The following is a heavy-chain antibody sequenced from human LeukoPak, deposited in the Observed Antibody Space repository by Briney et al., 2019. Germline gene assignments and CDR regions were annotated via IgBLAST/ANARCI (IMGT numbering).Heavy chain of an antibody. V-gene: IGHV3-7*05. Sequence: PGGSLRLSCAASGFTFSNSWMSWVRQAPGKGLEWVANIKQDGSENNYVDSVKGRFTISRDNAKNSLYRQMNSLRAEDTAVYYCARDSYTKGDYWGQGTLVTVSS. CDR2: IKQDGSEN. CDR1: GFTFSNSW. CDR3: ARDSYTKGDY. D-gene: IGHD2-8*01. J-gene: IGHJ4*02.